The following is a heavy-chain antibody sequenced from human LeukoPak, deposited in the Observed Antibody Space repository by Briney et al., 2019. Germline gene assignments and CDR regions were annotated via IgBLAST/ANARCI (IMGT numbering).Heavy chain of an antibody. J-gene: IGHJ4*02. V-gene: IGHV3-48*03. Sequence: GGSLRLSCAASGFTFSSYEMNWVRQAPGKGLEWVSYISSSGSTIYYADSVKGRFTISRDNAKNPLYLQMNSLRAEDTAVYYCARDSGYSYGYGRYFDYWGQGTLVTVSS. CDR1: GFTFSSYE. CDR2: ISSSGSTI. D-gene: IGHD5-18*01. CDR3: ARDSGYSYGYGRYFDY.